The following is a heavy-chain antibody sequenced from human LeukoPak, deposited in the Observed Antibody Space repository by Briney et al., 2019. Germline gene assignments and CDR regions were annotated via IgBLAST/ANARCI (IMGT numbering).Heavy chain of an antibody. V-gene: IGHV3-48*02. Sequence: GGSLRLPCAASGFTFSSYSMNWVRQAPGKGLEWVSFISDSATTIYYVDSVKGRFTISRDNAKNSLYLQMNSLRDEDTAVYYCARSRPLRGVTVDYWGQGTLVTVSS. CDR1: GFTFSSYS. CDR2: ISDSATTI. J-gene: IGHJ4*02. D-gene: IGHD3-10*01. CDR3: ARSRPLRGVTVDY.